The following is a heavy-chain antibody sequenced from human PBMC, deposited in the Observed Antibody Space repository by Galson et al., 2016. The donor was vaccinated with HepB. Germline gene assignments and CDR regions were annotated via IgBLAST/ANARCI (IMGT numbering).Heavy chain of an antibody. CDR1: EFAFSSYA. D-gene: IGHD2-2*02. V-gene: IGHV3-23*01. Sequence: SLRLSCAAAEFAFSSYAMSWVRQAPGKGLEWVSVISGSGASTYYADSVKGRFTISRDSSKNTLYLQVNSLRVEDTAIYYCARGRTTSCNSAFDIWGQGTMVTVSS. CDR2: ISGSGAST. J-gene: IGHJ3*02. CDR3: ARGRTTSCNSAFDI.